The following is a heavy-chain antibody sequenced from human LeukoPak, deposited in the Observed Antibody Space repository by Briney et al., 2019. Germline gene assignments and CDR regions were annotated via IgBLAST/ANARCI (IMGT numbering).Heavy chain of an antibody. D-gene: IGHD3-9*01. CDR2: ISAYNGNT. J-gene: IGHJ4*02. V-gene: IGHV1-18*04. Sequence: ASVKVSCKASGYTFTSYGISWVRQAPGQGLEWMGWISAYNGNTNYAQKLQGRVTMTTDTSTSTAYMELRSLRSDDTAVYYCARVKYYDILIGPDYWGQGTLVTVSS. CDR3: ARVKYYDILIGPDY. CDR1: GYTFTSYG.